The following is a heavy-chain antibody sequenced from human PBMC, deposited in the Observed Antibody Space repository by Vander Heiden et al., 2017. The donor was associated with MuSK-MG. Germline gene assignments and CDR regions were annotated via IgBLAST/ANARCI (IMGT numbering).Heavy chain of an antibody. D-gene: IGHD3-16*01. CDR3: ARAAGAMITFGGANRGYFDL. CDR1: GFTLRSYD. V-gene: IGHV3-13*01. J-gene: IGHJ2*01. CDR2: IGTAGDT. Sequence: EVQLVESGGGLVQPGGSLRLSCAASGFTLRSYDMHWVRQATGKGLEWVSAIGTAGDTYYPGSVKGRFTISRENAKNSLYLQMNSLRAGDTAVYYCARAAGAMITFGGANRGYFDLWGRGTLVTVSS.